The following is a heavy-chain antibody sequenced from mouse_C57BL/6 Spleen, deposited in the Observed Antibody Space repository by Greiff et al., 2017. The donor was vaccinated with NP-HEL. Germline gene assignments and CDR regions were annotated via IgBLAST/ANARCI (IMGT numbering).Heavy chain of an antibody. Sequence: VKLMESGPELVKPGASVKISCKASGYAFSSSWMNWVKQRPGKGLEWIGRIYPGDGDTNYNGKFKGKATLTADKSSSTAYMQLSSLTSEDSAVYFCARGASEGDYFDYWGQGTTLTVSS. CDR3: ARGASEGDYFDY. J-gene: IGHJ2*01. D-gene: IGHD3-1*01. V-gene: IGHV1-82*01. CDR2: IYPGDGDT. CDR1: GYAFSSSW.